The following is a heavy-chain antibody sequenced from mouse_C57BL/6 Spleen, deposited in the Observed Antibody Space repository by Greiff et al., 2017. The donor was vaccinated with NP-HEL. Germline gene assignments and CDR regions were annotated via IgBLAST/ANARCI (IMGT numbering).Heavy chain of an antibody. CDR2: IYPGDGDT. V-gene: IGHV1-82*01. CDR3: ARSGTGPWFAY. Sequence: QVQLQQSGPELVKPGASVKISCKASGYAFSSSWMNWVKQRPGKGLEWIGRIYPGDGDTNYNGKFKGKATLTADKSSSTAYMQLSSLTSEDSAVYFCARSGTGPWFAYWGQGTLVTVSA. D-gene: IGHD4-1*01. J-gene: IGHJ3*01. CDR1: GYAFSSSW.